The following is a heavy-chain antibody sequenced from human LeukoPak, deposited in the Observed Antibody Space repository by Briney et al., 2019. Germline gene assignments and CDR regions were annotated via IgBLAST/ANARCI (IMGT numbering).Heavy chain of an antibody. D-gene: IGHD2-2*02. J-gene: IGHJ4*02. CDR1: GFTVSSNY. CDR2: IYSGGST. V-gene: IGHV3-66*01. Sequence: PGGSLRLSCAASGFTVSSNYMNWVRQAPGKGLEWVSVIYSGGSTYYADSVKGRFTISRDNSKNTLYLQMNSLRAEDTAVYYCAKAPYCSSTSCYKSDFDYWGQGTLVTVSS. CDR3: AKAPYCSSTSCYKSDFDY.